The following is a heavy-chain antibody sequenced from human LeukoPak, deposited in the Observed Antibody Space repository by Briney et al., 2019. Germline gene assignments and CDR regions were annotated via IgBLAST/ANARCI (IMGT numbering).Heavy chain of an antibody. D-gene: IGHD6-19*01. Sequence: PGGSLRLSCAASGFTFNNYGMSWVRQAPGKGLEWVSTINDNGLNTHYADSVKGRFTVSRDDFKNTLHLQMNSLRVDDTALYYCTKGDGGWYPIDYWGQGVLVIVSS. CDR3: TKGDGGWYPIDY. V-gene: IGHV3-23*01. CDR2: INDNGLNT. CDR1: GFTFNNYG. J-gene: IGHJ4*02.